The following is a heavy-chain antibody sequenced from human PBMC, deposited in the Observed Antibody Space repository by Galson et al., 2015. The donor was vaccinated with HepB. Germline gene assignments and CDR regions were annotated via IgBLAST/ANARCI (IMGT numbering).Heavy chain of an antibody. J-gene: IGHJ4*02. V-gene: IGHV1-69*04. CDR3: ARDRYSNSPLDY. CDR2: IIPILGIA. D-gene: IGHD4-11*01. CDR1: GGTFSSYA. Sequence: SVKVSCKASGGTFSSYAISWVRQAPGQGLEWMGRIIPILGIANYAQKFQGRVTITADKSTSTAYMELSSLRSEDTAVYYCARDRYSNSPLDYWGQGTLVTVSS.